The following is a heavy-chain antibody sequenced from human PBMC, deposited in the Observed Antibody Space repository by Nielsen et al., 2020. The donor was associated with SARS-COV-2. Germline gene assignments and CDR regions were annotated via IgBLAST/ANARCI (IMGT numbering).Heavy chain of an antibody. V-gene: IGHV3-30*18. J-gene: IGHJ6*02. CDR1: GFTFSSYG. CDR2: ISYDGSNK. D-gene: IGHD6-19*01. CDR3: AKSIAVAGLAF. Sequence: GGSLRLSCAASGFTFSSYGMHWVRQAPGKGLERVAVISYDGSNKYYADSVKGRFTISRDNSKNTLYLQMNSLRAEDTAVYYCAKSIAVAGLAFWGQGTTVTVSS.